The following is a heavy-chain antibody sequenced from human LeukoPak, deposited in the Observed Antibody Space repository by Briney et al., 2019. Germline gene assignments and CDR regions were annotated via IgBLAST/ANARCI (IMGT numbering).Heavy chain of an antibody. V-gene: IGHV3-7*01. CDR3: ARGGAQWLAYYGSSGYTEGGMDV. J-gene: IGHJ6*02. D-gene: IGHD3-22*01. CDR2: VKQDGSEK. CDR1: GFTFSTYW. Sequence: EGSLRLSCVVSGFTFSTYWMNWVRHAPGKGLEWVANVKQDGSEKYYVDSVKGRFTISRDNAKNSLYLQVNSLRAEDTAVNYCARGGAQWLAYYGSSGYTEGGMDVWGQGTTVTVSS.